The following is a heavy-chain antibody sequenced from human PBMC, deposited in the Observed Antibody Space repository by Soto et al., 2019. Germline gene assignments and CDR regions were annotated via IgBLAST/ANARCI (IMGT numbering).Heavy chain of an antibody. CDR1: GYTFSDYY. CDR2: INPNSGAT. J-gene: IGHJ4*02. D-gene: IGHD1-26*01. V-gene: IGHV1-2*02. Sequence: QVQLVQSGPELKKPGASVRVSCKASGYTFSDYYIHWVRQAPGQGLEWMGWINPNSGATKFRHNFQGRVTMTRATSSSTAYMELSSLRSDDTAVYYCAREFVVKTLVHSGSLHYDSWGQGTLVTVSS. CDR3: AREFVVKTLVHSGSLHYDS.